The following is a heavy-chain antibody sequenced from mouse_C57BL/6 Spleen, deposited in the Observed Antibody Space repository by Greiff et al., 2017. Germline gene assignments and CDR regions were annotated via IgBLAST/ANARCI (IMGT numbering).Heavy chain of an antibody. CDR1: GFTFTDYY. V-gene: IGHV7-3*01. CDR3: ARLFYGSSYGYFDV. CDR2: IRNKANGYTT. Sequence: DVMLVESGGGLVQPGGSLSLSCAASGFTFTDYYMSWVRQPPGKALEWLGFIRNKANGYTTEYSASVKGRFTISRDNSQSILYLQMNALRAEDSATYYCARLFYGSSYGYFDVWGTGTTVTVSS. J-gene: IGHJ1*03. D-gene: IGHD1-1*01.